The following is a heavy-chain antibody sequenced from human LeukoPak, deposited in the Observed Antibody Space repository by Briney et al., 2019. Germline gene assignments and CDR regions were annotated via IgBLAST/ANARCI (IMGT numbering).Heavy chain of an antibody. J-gene: IGHJ3*02. Sequence: PSETLSLTCTVSGGSISRHYWSWIRQPPGKGLEWIGYIYYSGSTNYSPSLKSRVTISVDTSKNQFSLKLSSVTAADTAVYYCARDREAQLVLFAFDIWGQGTMVTVSS. CDR1: GGSISRHY. CDR2: IYYSGST. D-gene: IGHD6-6*01. CDR3: ARDREAQLVLFAFDI. V-gene: IGHV4-59*11.